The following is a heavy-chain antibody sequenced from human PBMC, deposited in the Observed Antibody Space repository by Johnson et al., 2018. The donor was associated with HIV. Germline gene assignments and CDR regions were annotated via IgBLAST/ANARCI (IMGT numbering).Heavy chain of an antibody. J-gene: IGHJ3*02. CDR1: GFTFSSYA. CDR3: ARDLHAFDI. Sequence: QMLLVESGGGVVQPGRSLRLSCAASGFTFSSYAMHWVRQAPGKGLEWVAFIRYDGSNKYYVDSVKGRFTISRDNAKNSLYLQMNSLRAEDTAVYYCARDLHAFDIWSQGTMVTVSS. CDR2: IRYDGSNK. V-gene: IGHV3-33*08.